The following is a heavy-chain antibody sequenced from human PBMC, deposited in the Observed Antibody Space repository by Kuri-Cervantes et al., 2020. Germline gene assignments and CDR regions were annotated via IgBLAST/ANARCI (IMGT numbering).Heavy chain of an antibody. Sequence: GGSLRLSCAASGFTFSDYYMSWIRQAPGKGLEWASYISSSGSTIYYADSVKGRFTISRDNAKNSLYLQMNSLRAEDTAVYYCARDTGITMVRGVPYYYYGMDVWGQGTTVTVSS. J-gene: IGHJ6*02. CDR2: ISSSGSTI. D-gene: IGHD3-10*01. CDR1: GFTFSDYY. V-gene: IGHV3-11*04. CDR3: ARDTGITMVRGVPYYYYGMDV.